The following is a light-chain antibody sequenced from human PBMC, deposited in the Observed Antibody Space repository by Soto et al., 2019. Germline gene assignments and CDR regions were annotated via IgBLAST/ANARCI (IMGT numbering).Light chain of an antibody. CDR3: SSYTSSSTYV. V-gene: IGLV2-14*03. CDR1: SSDVGGYNF. J-gene: IGLJ1*01. Sequence: QSVLTQPASVSGSPGQSITTSCTGTSSDVGGYNFVSWYQQHPGKAPKLMIYDVNNRPSGVSNRFSGSKSGNTASLTISGLQAEDEADYYCSSYTSSSTYVFGTGTKVTVL. CDR2: DVN.